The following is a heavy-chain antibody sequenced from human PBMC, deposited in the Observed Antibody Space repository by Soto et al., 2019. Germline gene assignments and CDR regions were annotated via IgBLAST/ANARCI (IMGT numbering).Heavy chain of an antibody. CDR2: INHSGST. D-gene: IGHD3-10*01. CDR3: ARIYGSGSYYIAHYYYYGMDV. CDR1: GGSFSGYY. J-gene: IGHJ6*02. Sequence: SETLSLTCAVYGGSFSGYYWSWIRQPPGKGLEWIGEINHSGSTNYNPSLKSRVTISVDTSKNQFSLKLSSVTAADTAVYYCARIYGSGSYYIAHYYYYGMDVWGQGTTVTVSS. V-gene: IGHV4-34*01.